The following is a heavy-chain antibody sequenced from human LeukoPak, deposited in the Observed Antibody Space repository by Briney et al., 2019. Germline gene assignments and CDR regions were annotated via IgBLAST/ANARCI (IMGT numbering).Heavy chain of an antibody. CDR1: GFTFDDYG. Sequence: GGSLRLSCAASGFTFDDYGMSWVRQAPGKGLEWVSGINWNGGSTGYADSVKGRFTISRDNAKNSLYLQMNSLRAEDTALYYCARDGCCSSTSGYYFDYWGQGTLVTVSS. CDR2: INWNGGST. D-gene: IGHD2-2*01. CDR3: ARDGCCSSTSGYYFDY. J-gene: IGHJ4*02. V-gene: IGHV3-20*04.